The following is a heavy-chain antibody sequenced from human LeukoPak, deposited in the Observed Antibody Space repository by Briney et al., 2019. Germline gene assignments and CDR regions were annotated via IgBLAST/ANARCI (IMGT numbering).Heavy chain of an antibody. Sequence: GASVKLSCKASGYTFTRYGISWVRQAPAQGLEWMGWISAHNGNTKYAQKLQGRVTMTTDTSTSTAYMELRSLRSDDTAVYYCARQSVITMIRGDDAFDIWGQGTMVTVSS. CDR2: ISAHNGNT. D-gene: IGHD3-10*01. CDR3: ARQSVITMIRGDDAFDI. V-gene: IGHV1-18*01. CDR1: GYTFTRYG. J-gene: IGHJ3*02.